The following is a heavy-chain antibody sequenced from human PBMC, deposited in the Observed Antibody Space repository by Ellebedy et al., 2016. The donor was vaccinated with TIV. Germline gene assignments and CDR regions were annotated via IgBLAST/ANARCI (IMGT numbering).Heavy chain of an antibody. CDR1: GFTFTKYG. J-gene: IGHJ4*02. Sequence: GESLKISCAASGFTFTKYGMHWVRQAPGKGLEWAASVNSDESNKYYADSVKGRFTISRDNAKNSLYLQMNSLRDEDTAVYYCARGRGSYPKYYFDYWGRGTLVTVSS. CDR3: ARGRGSYPKYYFDY. V-gene: IGHV3-33*08. CDR2: VNSDESNK. D-gene: IGHD3-16*01.